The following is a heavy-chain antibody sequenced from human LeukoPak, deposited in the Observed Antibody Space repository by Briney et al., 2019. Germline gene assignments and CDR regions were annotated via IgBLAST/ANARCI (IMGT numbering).Heavy chain of an antibody. D-gene: IGHD3-10*01. V-gene: IGHV3-30*02. Sequence: WVRQAPGXGLEWVAFIRYDGSNKYYADSVKGRFTISRDNSKNTLYLQMNSLRAEDTAVYYCAKDPAGFGEFRFDPWGQGTLVTVSS. J-gene: IGHJ5*02. CDR3: AKDPAGFGEFRFDP. CDR2: IRYDGSNK.